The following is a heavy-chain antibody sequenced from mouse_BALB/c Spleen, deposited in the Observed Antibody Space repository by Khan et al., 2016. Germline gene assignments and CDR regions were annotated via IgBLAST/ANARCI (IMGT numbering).Heavy chain of an antibody. J-gene: IGHJ3*01. D-gene: IGHD2-12*01. CDR2: VDPYYGGT. CDR3: ARVELLRGLAY. V-gene: IGHV1-39*01. Sequence: VQLQQSGPELEKPGASVKISCKASGYSFTGYNMNWVKQSNGKSLEWIGNVDPYYGGTNYNQKFRDKATLTVDRSSSTAYMQLKNLTSEDSAVEDCARVELLRGLAYWGQGTLVTVSA. CDR1: GYSFTGYN.